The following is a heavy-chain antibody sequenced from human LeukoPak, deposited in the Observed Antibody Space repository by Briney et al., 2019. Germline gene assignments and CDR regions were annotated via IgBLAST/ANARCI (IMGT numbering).Heavy chain of an antibody. V-gene: IGHV4-34*01. Sequence: SETLSLTCAAYGGSFSGYYWSWIRQPPGKGLEWIGEINHSGSTNYNPSLKSRVTISVDTSRNQFSLKLSSVTAADTAVYYCARQYAQPDYWGQGTLVTVSS. CDR1: GGSFSGYY. CDR2: INHSGST. J-gene: IGHJ4*02. D-gene: IGHD6-13*01. CDR3: ARQYAQPDY.